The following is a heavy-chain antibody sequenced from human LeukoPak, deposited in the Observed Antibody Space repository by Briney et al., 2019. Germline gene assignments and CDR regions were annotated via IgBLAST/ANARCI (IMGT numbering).Heavy chain of an antibody. D-gene: IGHD3-9*01. CDR2: ISAYNGNT. CDR3: ARALYDILTGDHSSPFDY. J-gene: IGHJ4*02. Sequence: ASVKVSCKASGYTFTSYGISWVRQAPGQGLEWMGWISAYNGNTNYAQKLQGRVTMTTDTSTSTAYMELRSLRSDDTAVYYCARALYDILTGDHSSPFDYWGQGTLVTVSS. CDR1: GYTFTSYG. V-gene: IGHV1-18*01.